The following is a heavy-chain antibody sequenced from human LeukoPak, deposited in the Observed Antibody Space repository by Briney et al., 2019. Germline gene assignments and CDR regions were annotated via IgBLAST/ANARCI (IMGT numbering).Heavy chain of an antibody. J-gene: IGHJ4*02. CDR2: INHSGST. D-gene: IGHD5-18*01. V-gene: IGHV4-39*01. Sequence: SETLSLTCSVSGGSISSSSSYWGWIRQPPGKGLEWIGEINHSGSTNYNPSLKSRVTISVDTSKNQFSLKLSSVTAADTAVYYCARQGRYSYARDYWGQGTLVTVSS. CDR3: ARQGRYSYARDY. CDR1: GGSISSSSSY.